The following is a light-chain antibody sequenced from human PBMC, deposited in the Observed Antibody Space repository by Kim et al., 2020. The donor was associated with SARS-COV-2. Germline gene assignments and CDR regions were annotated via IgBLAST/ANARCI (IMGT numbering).Light chain of an antibody. CDR1: SSDVGSYNR. Sequence: QSALTQPPSVSGSPGRSVTISCTGTSSDVGSYNRVSWYQQPPGTAPKFIMYEVSNRPSGVPDRFSGSRSGNTASLTISGLQAEDEADYYCCSYAGNFSWVFGGGTKLTVL. CDR2: EVS. J-gene: IGLJ3*02. V-gene: IGLV2-18*02. CDR3: CSYAGNFSWV.